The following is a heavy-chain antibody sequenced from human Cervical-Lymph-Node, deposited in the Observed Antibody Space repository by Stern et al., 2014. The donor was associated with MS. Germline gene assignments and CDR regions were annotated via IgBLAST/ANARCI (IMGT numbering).Heavy chain of an antibody. CDR3: ARGYSSGWYAGSDY. CDR1: GFSFSDYY. D-gene: IGHD6-19*01. CDR2: ISGSTSYT. J-gene: IGHJ4*02. V-gene: IGHV3-11*06. Sequence: VQLVESGGGLVKPGGSLRLSCAASGFSFSDYYMSWIRQAPGKGLEWVTYISGSTSYTKYADSVKGRFTISRDNTKNSLYLQMNSLSAEDTAVYYFARGYSSGWYAGSDYWGQGSLVTVSS.